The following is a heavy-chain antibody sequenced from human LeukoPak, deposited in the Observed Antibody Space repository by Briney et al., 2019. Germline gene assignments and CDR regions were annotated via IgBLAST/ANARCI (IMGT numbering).Heavy chain of an antibody. V-gene: IGHV4-39*07. CDR1: GGSISSSSYY. J-gene: IGHJ4*02. D-gene: IGHD4-17*01. CDR3: ASTFYGDYIDY. CDR2: IYYSGST. Sequence: PSETLSLTCTVSGGSISSSSYYWGWIRQPPGKGLEWIGSIYYSGSTYYNPSLKSRVTISVDTSKNQFSLKLSSVTAADTAVYYCASTFYGDYIDYWGQGTLVTVSS.